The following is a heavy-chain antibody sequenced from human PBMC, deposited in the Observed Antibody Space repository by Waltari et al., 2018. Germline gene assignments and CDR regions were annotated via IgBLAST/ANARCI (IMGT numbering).Heavy chain of an antibody. V-gene: IGHV1-3*03. CDR1: GYTFTSYA. CDR2: INAGNGNT. Sequence: QVQLVQSGAEVKKPGASVKVSCKASGYTFTSYAMHWVRQAPGQRIEGRGWINAGNGNTKYSQELQGRVTITRDTSASTAYMELSSLRSEDMAVYYCAREITMVRAVPGAFDIWGQGTMVTVSS. CDR3: AREITMVRAVPGAFDI. J-gene: IGHJ3*02. D-gene: IGHD3-10*01.